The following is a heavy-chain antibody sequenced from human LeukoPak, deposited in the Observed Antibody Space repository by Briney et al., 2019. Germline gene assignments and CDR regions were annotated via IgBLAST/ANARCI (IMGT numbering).Heavy chain of an antibody. CDR3: VREDGIVGATSAFDI. CDR1: GFTFSTYS. D-gene: IGHD1-26*01. V-gene: IGHV3-21*01. J-gene: IGHJ3*02. Sequence: GGSLRLSCAASGFTFSTYSMNWVRQAPGQGLEWVPSINSRSNYIYYADPVKGRFTILKDYAKNSLYLQMNSLRAEDTAVYYCVREDGIVGATSAFDIWGQGTMVTVSS. CDR2: INSRSNYI.